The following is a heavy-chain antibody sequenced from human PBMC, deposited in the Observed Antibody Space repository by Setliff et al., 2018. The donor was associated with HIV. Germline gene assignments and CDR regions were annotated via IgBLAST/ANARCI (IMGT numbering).Heavy chain of an antibody. CDR1: GGSFSGYY. CDR2: INHSGST. J-gene: IGHJ4*02. D-gene: IGHD3-3*01. V-gene: IGHV4-34*01. CDR3: ARFKYYNFWSGPGNYFDY. Sequence: SETLSLTCAVYGGSFSGYYWSWVRQPPGKGLEWIGEINHSGSTNYSPSLKSRVTISVDSSKNQFSLKLTSVTAADTAVYYCARFKYYNFWSGPGNYFDYWGQGTLVTVPQ.